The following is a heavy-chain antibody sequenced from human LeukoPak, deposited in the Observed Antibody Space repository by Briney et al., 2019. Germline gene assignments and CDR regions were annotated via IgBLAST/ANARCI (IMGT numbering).Heavy chain of an antibody. CDR2: IYYSGST. CDR1: GGSIRSYY. V-gene: IGHV4-59*01. Sequence: SETLSLTCTVSGGSIRSYYWSWIRQPPGKGLEWIGYIYYSGSTNYDPSLKSRVTISVDTSKNQIYLKLSSVTAADTAVYYCARDRRSGEDSNFWGQGTLVTVSS. D-gene: IGHD2-15*01. CDR3: ARDRRSGEDSNF. J-gene: IGHJ4*02.